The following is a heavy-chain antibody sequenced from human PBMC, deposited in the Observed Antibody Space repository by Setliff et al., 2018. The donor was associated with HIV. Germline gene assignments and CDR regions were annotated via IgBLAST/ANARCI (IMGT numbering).Heavy chain of an antibody. CDR3: ARDRKTYYNFWSAYFERGMDV. CDR2: ISSSGSTI. J-gene: IGHJ6*02. Sequence: LSLTCAVYGGSFSGYYWSWIRQAPGKGLEWVSYISSSGSTIYYADSVKGRFTISRDNAKNSLYLQMNSLRAEDTAIYYCARDRKTYYNFWSAYFERGMDVWGQGTTVTVSS. CDR1: GGSFSGYY. V-gene: IGHV3-11*04. D-gene: IGHD3-3*01.